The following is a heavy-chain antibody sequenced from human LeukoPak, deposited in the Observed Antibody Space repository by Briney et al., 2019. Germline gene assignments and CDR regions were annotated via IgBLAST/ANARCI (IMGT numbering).Heavy chain of an antibody. Sequence: GRSLRLSCAASGFAFHNYGMHWVRQAPGKGLEWVSSIDWNSGTIAYADSVKGRFTISRDNAKNSLYLQMNSLRAEDTALYYCAKDSAGNGGIVYYFDYWGQGTLVTVSS. CDR1: GFAFHNYG. J-gene: IGHJ4*02. CDR3: AKDSAGNGGIVYYFDY. D-gene: IGHD2-15*01. V-gene: IGHV3-9*01. CDR2: IDWNSGTI.